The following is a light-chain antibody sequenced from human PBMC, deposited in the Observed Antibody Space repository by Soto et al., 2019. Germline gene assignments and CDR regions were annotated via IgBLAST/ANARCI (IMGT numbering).Light chain of an antibody. Sequence: QSVLTQPASVSGSAGQSITVSCTKTRSDVCSYNLVSWYQQHPAKAPRLIIYEGSKLPSAVSSRLSGSDSGNTASLTIAGLQAEDEADYYCCSYAGSGTYVFGGGTKVTVL. CDR3: CSYAGSGTYV. CDR2: EGS. J-gene: IGLJ1*01. V-gene: IGLV2-23*01. CDR1: RSDVCSYNL.